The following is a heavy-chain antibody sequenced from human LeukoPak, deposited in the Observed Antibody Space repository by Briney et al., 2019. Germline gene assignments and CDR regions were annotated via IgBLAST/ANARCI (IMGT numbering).Heavy chain of an antibody. CDR1: GGSMTSYY. J-gene: IGHJ6*02. Sequence: SETLSLTCTVTGGSMTSYYWSWIRQPPGKGLEWIGYIYYSGSTNYNPSLKSRVTISVDTSKNQFSLKLSSVTAADTAVYYCARVVINRRYYYYYGMDVWGQGTTVTVSS. D-gene: IGHD3-22*01. CDR2: IYYSGST. V-gene: IGHV4-59*08. CDR3: ARVVINRRYYYYYGMDV.